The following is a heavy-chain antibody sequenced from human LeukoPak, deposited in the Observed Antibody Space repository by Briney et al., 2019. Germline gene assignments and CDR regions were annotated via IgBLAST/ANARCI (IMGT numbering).Heavy chain of an antibody. V-gene: IGHV4-30-2*01. Sequence: SETLSLTCAVSGSSISSGGYSWSWIRQPPGKGLEWIGYIYHSGSTYYNPSLKSRVTISVDRSKNQFSLKLSSVTAADTAVYYCARGVATIRWYFDLWGRGTLVTVSS. CDR3: ARGVATIRWYFDL. D-gene: IGHD5-24*01. CDR1: GSSISSGGYS. CDR2: IYHSGST. J-gene: IGHJ2*01.